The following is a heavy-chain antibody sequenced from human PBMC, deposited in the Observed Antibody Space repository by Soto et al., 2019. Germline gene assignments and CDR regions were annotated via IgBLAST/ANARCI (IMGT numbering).Heavy chain of an antibody. D-gene: IGHD5-12*01. CDR2: SIPIFGTA. CDR3: ARGRGYSGDDHYYYFDMDV. J-gene: IGHJ6*02. Sequence: ASVKFSCKASGGTFNNYPITWVRQAPGEGLEWMGGSIPIFGTANYAQKFHGRVTISVDESTSTAYMELSSLRSEDTAVYYCARGRGYSGDDHYYYFDMDVWGQGTTVTVSS. V-gene: IGHV1-69*13. CDR1: GGTFNNYP.